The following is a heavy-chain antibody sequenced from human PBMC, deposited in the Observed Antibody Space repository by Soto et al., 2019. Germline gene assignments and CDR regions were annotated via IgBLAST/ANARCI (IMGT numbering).Heavy chain of an antibody. CDR3: ARDYFKAVAP. J-gene: IGHJ4*02. D-gene: IGHD6-19*01. V-gene: IGHV4-34*01. CDR2: INHSGST. Sequence: GYYWSWIRQPQGKGLEWIGEINHSGSTNYNPSLKSRVTISVDTSKNQFSLKLSSVTAAYTAVYYCARDYFKAVAPWGQG. CDR1: GYY.